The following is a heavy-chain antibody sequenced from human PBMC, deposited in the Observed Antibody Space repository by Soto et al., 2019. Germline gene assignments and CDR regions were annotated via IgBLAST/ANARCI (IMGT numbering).Heavy chain of an antibody. J-gene: IGHJ2*01. Sequence: QVQLVQSGAELKKPGSSVKVSCKAAGGTFGKFAISWVRQAPGQGPEWVAGIIPIYGTSNYADDFRGRSTLTADESTATAYMDLSSLKSEDTAISCCATGTRGGYNYGYCDLWGRGTPVTVSS. CDR2: IIPIYGTS. D-gene: IGHD6-25*01. CDR3: ATGTRGGYNYGYCDL. V-gene: IGHV1-69*01. CDR1: GGTFGKFA.